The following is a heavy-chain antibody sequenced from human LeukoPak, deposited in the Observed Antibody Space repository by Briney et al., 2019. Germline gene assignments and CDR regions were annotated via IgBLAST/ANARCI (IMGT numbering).Heavy chain of an antibody. CDR1: GGSISSGDYY. CDR3: ARALVDYGDFDFDL. D-gene: IGHD4-17*01. CDR2: VYYSGST. J-gene: IGHJ2*01. V-gene: IGHV4-30-4*01. Sequence: SETLSLTCTVSGGSISSGDYYWSWIRQPPGKGLEWIGYVYYSGSTYYNPSLKSRVTISVDTSKNQFSLKLSSVTAADTAVYYCARALVDYGDFDFDLWGRGPLVTVSS.